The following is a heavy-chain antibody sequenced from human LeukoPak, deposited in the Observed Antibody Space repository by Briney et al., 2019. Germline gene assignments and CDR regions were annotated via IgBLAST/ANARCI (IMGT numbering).Heavy chain of an antibody. CDR1: GFTFNNYA. CDR2: VTGSGGDT. J-gene: IGHJ4*02. Sequence: PGGSLRLSCAASGFTFNNYAMSWVRQAPGKGLEWVSAVTGSGGDTYHADSVKGRFTISRDNSKNTLYLQMNSLRAEDTAVYYCAKGSRDSRPYYFDFWGQGTLVTVSP. CDR3: AKGSRDSRPYYFDF. D-gene: IGHD3-10*01. V-gene: IGHV3-23*01.